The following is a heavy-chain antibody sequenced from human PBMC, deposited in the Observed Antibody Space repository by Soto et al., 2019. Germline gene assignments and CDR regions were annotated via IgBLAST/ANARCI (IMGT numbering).Heavy chain of an antibody. J-gene: IGHJ3*02. CDR3: ARGLLLWFGTKAFDI. CDR1: GGSFSGYY. V-gene: IGHV4-34*01. CDR2: INHSGST. Sequence: SETLSLTCAVYGGSFSGYYWSWIRQPPGKGLEWIGEINHSGSTNYNPSLKSRVTISVDTSKNQFPLKLSSVTAADTAVYYCARGLLLWFGTKAFDIWGQGTMVTVSS. D-gene: IGHD3-10*01.